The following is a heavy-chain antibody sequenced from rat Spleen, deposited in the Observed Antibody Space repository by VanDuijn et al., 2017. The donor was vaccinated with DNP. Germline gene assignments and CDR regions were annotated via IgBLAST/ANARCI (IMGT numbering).Heavy chain of an antibody. CDR2: IVHDGSRT. D-gene: IGHD1-11*01. Sequence: EVQLVESDGGLVQPGRSLKVSCAASGFTFSDYNMAWVRQAPKKGLEWVATIVHDGSRTYYQDSVKGRFTISRNNVNSILYLQMDSLRSEDTATYYCATGVYGGYSPWYFDYWGQGVMVTVSS. V-gene: IGHV5S10*01. CDR3: ATGVYGGYSPWYFDY. J-gene: IGHJ2*01. CDR1: GFTFSDYN.